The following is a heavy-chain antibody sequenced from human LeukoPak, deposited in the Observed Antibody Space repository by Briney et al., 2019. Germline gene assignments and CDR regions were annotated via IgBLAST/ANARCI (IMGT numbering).Heavy chain of an antibody. CDR1: GYTFTSYY. D-gene: IGHD1-26*01. CDR2: INPSGGST. Sequence: GASVKVSCKASGYTFTSYYMHWVRQAPGQGLEWMGIINPSGGSTSYAQKFQGRVTMTRDMSTSTVYMELSSLRSEDTAVYYCASESGSYYGAYWGQGTLVTVSS. J-gene: IGHJ4*02. CDR3: ASESGSYYGAY. V-gene: IGHV1-46*01.